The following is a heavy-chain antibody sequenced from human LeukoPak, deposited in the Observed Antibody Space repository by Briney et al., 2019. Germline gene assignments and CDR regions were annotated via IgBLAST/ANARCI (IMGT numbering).Heavy chain of an antibody. D-gene: IGHD3-10*01. CDR3: AKEGKELWFGAPYYYYGMDV. V-gene: IGHV3-9*01. CDR2: ISWNSGSI. J-gene: IGHJ6*02. Sequence: GGSLRLSCAASGFTFDDYAMHWVRQAPGKGLEWVSGISWNSGSIGYADSVKGRFTISRDNAKNSLYLQMNSLRAEDTALYYCAKEGKELWFGAPYYYYGMDVWGQGTTVTVSS. CDR1: GFTFDDYA.